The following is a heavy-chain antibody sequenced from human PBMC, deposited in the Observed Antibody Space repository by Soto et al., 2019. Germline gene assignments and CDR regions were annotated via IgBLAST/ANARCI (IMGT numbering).Heavy chain of an antibody. V-gene: IGHV6-1*01. D-gene: IGHD1-1*01. CDR1: GDSVSSNNVA. Sequence: QVQLKESGPGLVKHSQTLSLTCDISGDSVSSNNVAWNWIKQSPSRGIEWLGRTYYRCKWYHDYAASVKSRKTINVDRSNIQISLQLNSVTPEDKAVYYCARGKLDIGFYGMDIWGRVTTVTVSS. J-gene: IGHJ6*04. CDR2: TYYRCKWYH. CDR3: ARGKLDIGFYGMDI.